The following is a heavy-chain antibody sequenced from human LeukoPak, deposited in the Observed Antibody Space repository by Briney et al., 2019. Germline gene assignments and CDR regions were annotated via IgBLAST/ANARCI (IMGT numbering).Heavy chain of an antibody. CDR1: GFTFNDYY. D-gene: IGHD4-11*01. J-gene: IGHJ4*02. Sequence: GGSLRLSCAASGFTFNDYYMSWLRQAPGKGLEWVSYMSGSGGFTTFYADSVKGRFTISRDDAKNLLYLQMHNLRSEDTAVYFSARDTVYGNYYFDNWGQGILVTVS. V-gene: IGHV3-11*01. CDR2: MSGSGGFTT. CDR3: ARDTVYGNYYFDN.